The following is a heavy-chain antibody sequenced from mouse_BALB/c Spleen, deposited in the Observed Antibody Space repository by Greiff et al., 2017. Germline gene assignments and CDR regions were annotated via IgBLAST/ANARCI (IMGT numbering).Heavy chain of an antibody. J-gene: IGHJ2*01. CDR3: ARGIVYYGSSLYFDY. CDR2: ISYDGSN. V-gene: IGHV3-6*02. CDR1: GYSITSGYY. Sequence: EVKLLESGPGLVKPSQSLSLTCSVTGYSITSGYYWNWIRQFPGNKLEWMGYISYDGSNNYNPSLKNRISITRDTSKNQFFLKLNSVTTEDTATYYCARGIVYYGSSLYFDYWGQGTTLTVSS. D-gene: IGHD1-1*01.